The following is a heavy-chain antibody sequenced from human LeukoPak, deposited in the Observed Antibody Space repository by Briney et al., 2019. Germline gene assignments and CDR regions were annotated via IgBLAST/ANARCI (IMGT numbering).Heavy chain of an antibody. CDR3: VSFYETY. CDR1: GNYW. CDR2: INSDGSWT. J-gene: IGHJ4*02. Sequence: GGSLRLSCAASGNYWMHWVCQAPGKGLVWVSHINSDGSWTSYADSVKGRFTISKDNAKNTVYLQMNSLRAEDTAVYYCVSFYETYWGRGTLVTVSS. V-gene: IGHV3-74*01. D-gene: IGHD2/OR15-2a*01.